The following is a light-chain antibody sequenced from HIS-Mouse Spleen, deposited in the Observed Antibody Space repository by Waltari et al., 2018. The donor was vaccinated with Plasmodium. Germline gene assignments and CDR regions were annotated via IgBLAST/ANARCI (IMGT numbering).Light chain of an antibody. CDR1: ALQKQC. Sequence: SYELTQPPSVSVSPGQTARITCPGDALQKQCAYWYQQKSGQAPVLVIYEDSKRPSGIPERFSGSSSGTMATLTISGAQVEDEADYYCYSTDSSGNHRVFGGGTKLTVL. CDR3: YSTDSSGNHRV. V-gene: IGLV3-10*01. J-gene: IGLJ3*02. CDR2: EDS.